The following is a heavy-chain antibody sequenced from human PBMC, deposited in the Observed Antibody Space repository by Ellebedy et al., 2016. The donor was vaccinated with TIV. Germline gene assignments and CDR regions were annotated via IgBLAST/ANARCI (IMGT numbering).Heavy chain of an antibody. J-gene: IGHJ6*02. Sequence: GGSLRLSXAVSGFTFSRNVMNWVRQAPGKGLEWVAVISHDGSNKYYVESVKGRFTISRDNSKNTLYLQMNGLRPDDTAVYYCARDQFGGNSDGVGGAMDVWGQGTTITVSS. V-gene: IGHV3-30*03. CDR1: GFTFSRNV. CDR2: ISHDGSNK. CDR3: ARDQFGGNSDGVGGAMDV. D-gene: IGHD4-23*01.